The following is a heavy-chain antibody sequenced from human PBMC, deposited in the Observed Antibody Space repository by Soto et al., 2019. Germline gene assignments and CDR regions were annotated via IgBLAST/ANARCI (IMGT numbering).Heavy chain of an antibody. Sequence: HVQLQQWGAGLLKPSQTLSLTCAVYGDTFSGNYWSWIRQSPGRGLEWIGEINDSGISNFNPPLKSRVTMSVDSSKNLFSLNLTSVTAADTAVYFCARRPTHQNYFYYLDVWGKGTPVTVSS. J-gene: IGHJ6*03. V-gene: IGHV4-34*02. CDR1: GDTFSGNY. CDR2: INDSGIS. CDR3: ARRPTHQNYFYYLDV.